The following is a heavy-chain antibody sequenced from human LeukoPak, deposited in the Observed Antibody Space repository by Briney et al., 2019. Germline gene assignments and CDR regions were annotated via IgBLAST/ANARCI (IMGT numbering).Heavy chain of an antibody. CDR2: ISSNGGST. V-gene: IGHV3-64*01. Sequence: QAGGPLRLSCAASGFIFSNYAIHWVRQAPGKGLEYVSVISSNGGSTYYANSVKGRFTISRDNSKNTLYLQMGSRRAEDMAVYYCARARLVVTGMDVWGKGTTVTVSS. D-gene: IGHD3-22*01. J-gene: IGHJ6*03. CDR3: ARARLVVTGMDV. CDR1: GFIFSNYA.